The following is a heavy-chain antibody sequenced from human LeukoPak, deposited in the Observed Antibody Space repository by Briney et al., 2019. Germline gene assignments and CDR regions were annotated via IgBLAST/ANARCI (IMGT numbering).Heavy chain of an antibody. CDR3: ARVKYGWLLDFDY. Sequence: GGSLRLSCAASGFTFSSYWMHWVRQAPGKGLVWVSRINSDGSSTSYADSVKGRFTISRDNAKNSLYLQMNSLRAEDTAVYYCARVKYGWLLDFDYWGQGTLLTVSS. V-gene: IGHV3-74*01. J-gene: IGHJ4*02. D-gene: IGHD2-21*01. CDR1: GFTFSSYW. CDR2: INSDGSST.